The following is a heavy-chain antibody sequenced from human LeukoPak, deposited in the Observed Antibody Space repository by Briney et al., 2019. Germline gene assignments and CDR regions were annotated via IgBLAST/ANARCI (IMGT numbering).Heavy chain of an antibody. CDR2: INHCGST. J-gene: IGHJ4*02. CDR3: ASLGGLPPSYYGSGSDG. CDR1: GGSFTGYY. D-gene: IGHD3-10*01. Sequence: PSQTLSLTCSVYGGSFTGYYWSSISQPPQKGPLWVGEINHCGSTNFNPSLKSRVTISVDTSKNQFSLKLSSVTAADTAVYYCASLGGLPPSYYGSGSDGWGQGTLVTVSS. V-gene: IGHV4-34*01.